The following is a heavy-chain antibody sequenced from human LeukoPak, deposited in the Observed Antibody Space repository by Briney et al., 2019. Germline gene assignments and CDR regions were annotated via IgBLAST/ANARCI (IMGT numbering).Heavy chain of an antibody. CDR1: GGSISPYY. CDR3: ATLQFPYYYDSSGYGSDAFDI. CDR2: IYYNGST. Sequence: AETLSLTCSVSGGSISPYYWSWIRQPPGKGLEWIGYIYYNGSTNYNPSLKSRVTISVDTSKNQLSLKLSSVTAADTAVYYCATLQFPYYYDSSGYGSDAFDIWGQGTMVTSSS. D-gene: IGHD3-22*01. V-gene: IGHV4-59*01. J-gene: IGHJ3*02.